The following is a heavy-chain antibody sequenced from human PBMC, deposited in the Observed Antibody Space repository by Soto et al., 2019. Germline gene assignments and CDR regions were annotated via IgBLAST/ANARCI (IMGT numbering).Heavy chain of an antibody. CDR2: IYYSGST. Sequence: SETLSLTCTVSGGSISSGGYYWSWIRQHPGKGLEWIGYIYYSGSTYYNPSLKSRVTISVDTSKNQFSLKLSSVTAADTAVYYCAREGGDYSRGAFDIWGQGTMVTVSS. J-gene: IGHJ3*02. CDR1: GGSISSGGYY. V-gene: IGHV4-31*03. D-gene: IGHD4-4*01. CDR3: AREGGDYSRGAFDI.